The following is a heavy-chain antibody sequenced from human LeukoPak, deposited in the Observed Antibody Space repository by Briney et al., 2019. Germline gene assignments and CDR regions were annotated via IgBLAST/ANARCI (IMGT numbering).Heavy chain of an antibody. D-gene: IGHD2-2*02. V-gene: IGHV3-7*02. CDR3: ATNRYTAFDF. J-gene: IGHJ3*01. CDR1: GFTFGSYW. CDR2: IKQDGGET. Sequence: GGSLRLSCAASGFTFGSYWMSWVRQAPGKGLEWVANIKQDGGETYYVDSLKGRFTVSRDNAKNSLYLQMNSLRAEDSAVYYCATNRYTAFDFRGRGTMVTVSS.